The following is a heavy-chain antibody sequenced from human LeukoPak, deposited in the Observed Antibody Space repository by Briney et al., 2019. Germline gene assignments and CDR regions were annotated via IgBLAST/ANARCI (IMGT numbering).Heavy chain of an antibody. J-gene: IGHJ4*02. V-gene: IGHV3-21*04. CDR1: GFTFSGYN. D-gene: IGHD1-26*01. CDR2: ISSSSSYI. CDR3: ARARGPIREVGATFEYYFDY. Sequence: GGSLRLFCAASGFTFSGYNMNWVRQAPGKGVGGGSSISSSSSYIYYADSVKGRFTISRDNAKNSLYLQMNSLRAEDTALYYCARARGPIREVGATFEYYFDYWGQGTLVTVSS.